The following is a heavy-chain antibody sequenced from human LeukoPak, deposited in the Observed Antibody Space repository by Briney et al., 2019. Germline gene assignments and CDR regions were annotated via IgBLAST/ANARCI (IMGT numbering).Heavy chain of an antibody. CDR3: ARLETYYDFWSGPIVFDY. D-gene: IGHD3-3*01. CDR1: GGSISSSSYY. Sequence: PETLSLTCTVSGGSISSSSYYWGWIRQPPGTGLEWIGSIYYSGSTYYNPSLKSRVTISVDTSKNQFSLKLSSVTAADTAVYYCARLETYYDFWSGPIVFDYWGQGTLVTVSS. CDR2: IYYSGST. J-gene: IGHJ4*02. V-gene: IGHV4-39*01.